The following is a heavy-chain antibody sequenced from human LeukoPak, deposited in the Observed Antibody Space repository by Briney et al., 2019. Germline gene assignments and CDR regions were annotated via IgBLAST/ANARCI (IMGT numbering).Heavy chain of an antibody. CDR2: IYYSGST. CDR3: ARDPRTSNLGYCSGGSCWGHDAFDI. D-gene: IGHD2-15*01. V-gene: IGHV4-39*07. Sequence: SETLSLTCTVSGGSISSSSYYWGWIRQPPGKGLEWIGSIYYSGSTYYNPSLKSRVTISVDTSKNQFSLKLSSVTAADTAVYYCARDPRTSNLGYCSGGSCWGHDAFDIWGQGTMVTVSS. J-gene: IGHJ3*02. CDR1: GGSISSSSYY.